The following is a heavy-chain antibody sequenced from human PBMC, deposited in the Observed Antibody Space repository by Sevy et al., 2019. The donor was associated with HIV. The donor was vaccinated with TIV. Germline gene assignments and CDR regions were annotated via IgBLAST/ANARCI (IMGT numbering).Heavy chain of an antibody. D-gene: IGHD2-15*01. CDR1: GFTFSDYY. V-gene: IGHV3-11*06. J-gene: IGHJ5*02. CDR2: ISSSSSYT. CDR3: AGCSGGSSAWFDP. Sequence: GGSLRLSCAASGFTFSDYYMSWIRQAPGKGLEWVSYISSSSSYTNYADSVKGRFTISRDNAKNSLYLQMNSLRAEDTAVYYCAGCSGGSSAWFDPWSQGTLVTVSS.